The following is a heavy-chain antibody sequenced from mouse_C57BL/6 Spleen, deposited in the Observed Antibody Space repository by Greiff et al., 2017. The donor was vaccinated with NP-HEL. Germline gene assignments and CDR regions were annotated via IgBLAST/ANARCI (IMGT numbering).Heavy chain of an antibody. J-gene: IGHJ3*01. Sequence: DVMLVESGGGLVQPGGSLSLSCAASGFTFTDYYMSWVRQPPGKALEWLGFIRNKANGYTTEYSASVKGRFTISRDNSQSILYLQMNALRAEDSATYYCARCGTTVGTFAYWGQGTLVTVSA. CDR1: GFTFTDYY. D-gene: IGHD1-1*01. V-gene: IGHV7-3*01. CDR3: ARCGTTVGTFAY. CDR2: IRNKANGYTT.